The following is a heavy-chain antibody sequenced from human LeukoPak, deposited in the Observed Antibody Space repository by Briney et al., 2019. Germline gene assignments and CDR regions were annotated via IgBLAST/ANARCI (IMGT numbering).Heavy chain of an antibody. CDR1: GYTFTSHS. D-gene: IGHD5-12*01. V-gene: IGHV7-4-1*02. CDR3: ARVDRYVYYSMDV. Sequence: ASVKASCKASGYTFTSHSINWVRQAPGHGLEWMGWINPYTGNPTYAQGFTGRFVFSFDTSVSTAYLQISSLKTEDTAVYYCARVDRYVYYSMDVWGTGTTVTVSS. CDR2: INPYTGNP. J-gene: IGHJ6*03.